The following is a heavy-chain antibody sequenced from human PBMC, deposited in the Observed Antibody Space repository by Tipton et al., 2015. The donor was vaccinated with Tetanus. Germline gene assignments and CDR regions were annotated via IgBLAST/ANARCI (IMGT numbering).Heavy chain of an antibody. J-gene: IGHJ4*02. CDR2: INYSGNT. D-gene: IGHD2-2*01. CDR1: GASIRSYY. CDR3: ARVFGQLRRVAVFDY. Sequence: TLSLTCSVSGASIRSYYWSWIRQPPGKALEFIGYINYSGNTRSNPSLRSRVTTSVDMSKNQFSLRLTSVTAADTAVYYWARVFGQLRRVAVFDYWGQGMMVTGSS. V-gene: IGHV4-59*12.